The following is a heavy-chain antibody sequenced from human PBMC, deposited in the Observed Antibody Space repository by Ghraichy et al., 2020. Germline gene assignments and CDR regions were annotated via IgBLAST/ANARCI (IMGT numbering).Heavy chain of an antibody. Sequence: SETLSLTCAISGDSVSSNSAAWNWIRQSPSRGLEWLGRTYYRSKWYDDYAVSVKSRITINPDTSKNQFSLQLNSVTPEDTAVYYCARQLAAAGYYYFDYWGQGTLVTVSS. D-gene: IGHD6-13*01. J-gene: IGHJ4*02. CDR1: GDSVSSNSAA. CDR2: TYYRSKWYD. V-gene: IGHV6-1*01. CDR3: ARQLAAAGYYYFDY.